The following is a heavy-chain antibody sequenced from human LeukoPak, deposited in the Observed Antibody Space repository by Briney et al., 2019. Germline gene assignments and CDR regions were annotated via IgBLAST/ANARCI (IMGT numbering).Heavy chain of an antibody. Sequence: PSETLSLTCTVSGGSINNYYWSWIRQPAGKGLEWIGRIYTRGSTNYNPSLKSRVTMSVDTSKNQFSLKLSSVTAADTAVYYCARGRYCSADICSGGDAFDIWVQGTMVSVSS. V-gene: IGHV4-4*07. CDR2: IYTRGST. CDR1: GGSINNYY. CDR3: ARGRYCSADICSGGDAFDI. D-gene: IGHD2-15*01. J-gene: IGHJ3*02.